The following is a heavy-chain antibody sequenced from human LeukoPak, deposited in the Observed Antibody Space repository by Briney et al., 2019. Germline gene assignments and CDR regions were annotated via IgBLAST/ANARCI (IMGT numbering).Heavy chain of an antibody. CDR3: ARVLSYYYGSGSYYNSNWFDP. J-gene: IGHJ5*02. D-gene: IGHD3-10*01. V-gene: IGHV1-69*04. CDR2: IIPILGIA. CDR1: GGTFSSYA. Sequence: GASVKVSCKASGGTFSSYAISWVRQAPGQGLEWMGRIIPILGIANYAQKFQGRVTITADKSTSTAYMELSRLRSDDTAVYYCARVLSYYYGSGSYYNSNWFDPWGQGTLVTVSS.